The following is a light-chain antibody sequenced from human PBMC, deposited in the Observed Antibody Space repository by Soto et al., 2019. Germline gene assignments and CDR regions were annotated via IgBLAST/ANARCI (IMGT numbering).Light chain of an antibody. CDR3: CSYAGSYTGV. V-gene: IGLV2-11*01. Sequence: QSVLTQPRSVSGSPGQSVTISCTGTSSDVGGYNYVSWYQQHPGKAPKLMIYDVSKRPTGVPDRFSGSKSGNTASLTIAGFQAEDEADYSCCSYAGSYTGVFGGGTNLTVL. J-gene: IGLJ2*01. CDR2: DVS. CDR1: SSDVGGYNY.